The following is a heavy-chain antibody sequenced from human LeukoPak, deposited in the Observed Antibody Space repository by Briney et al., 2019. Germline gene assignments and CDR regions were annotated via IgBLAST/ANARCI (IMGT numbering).Heavy chain of an antibody. D-gene: IGHD3-10*01. J-gene: IGHJ4*02. V-gene: IGHV1-2*02. CDR2: IKPNSGGT. CDR1: GYSFADYY. Sequence: GASVKVSCKASGYSFADYYMHWVRQAPGQGLEWMGWIKPNSGGTRSAQKFQGRVTMTRDTSISTAYMELSSLRSEDTAVYYCARDKGHQEAGSGIPSFDYWGQGTLVTVSS. CDR3: ARDKGHQEAGSGIPSFDY.